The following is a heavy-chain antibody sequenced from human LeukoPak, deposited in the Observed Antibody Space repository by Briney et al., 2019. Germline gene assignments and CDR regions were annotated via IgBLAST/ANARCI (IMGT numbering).Heavy chain of an antibody. D-gene: IGHD3-9*01. Sequence: ASVKVSCKASGYTFTSYHMHWVRQAPGQGLEWMGIINPSGGSTSYAQKFQGRVTMTRDTSTSTVYMGLSSLRSEDTAVYYCAREGVVDISKYGMDVWGQGTTVTVSS. J-gene: IGHJ6*02. CDR2: INPSGGST. CDR1: GYTFTSYH. CDR3: AREGVVDISKYGMDV. V-gene: IGHV1-46*01.